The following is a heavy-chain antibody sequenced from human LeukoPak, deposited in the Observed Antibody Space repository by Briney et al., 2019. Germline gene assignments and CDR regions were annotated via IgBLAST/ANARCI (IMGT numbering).Heavy chain of an antibody. CDR2: ISYDGSNK. J-gene: IGHJ4*02. CDR1: GFTFSSYA. V-gene: IGHV3-30*04. Sequence: GGSLRLSCAASGFTFSSYAMHWVRQAPGKGLEWVAVISYDGSNKYYADSVKGRFTISRDNSKNTLYLQMNSLRAEDTAVYYCARGREFDYWGQGTLVTVSS. CDR3: ARGREFDY.